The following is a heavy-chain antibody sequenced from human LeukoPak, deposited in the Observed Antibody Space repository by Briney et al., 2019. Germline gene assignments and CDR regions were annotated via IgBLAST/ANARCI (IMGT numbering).Heavy chain of an antibody. CDR3: ARDLDYYDSSGYYTV. CDR1: GFTFSSNY. D-gene: IGHD3-22*01. CDR2: IYSGGST. V-gene: IGHV3-53*01. Sequence: GGSLRLSCAASGFTFSSNYMGWVRQAPGKGLEWVSGIYSGGSTYYSDSVKGRFTISRDNSKNTLYLQMNSLRAEDAAVYYCARDLDYYDSSGYYTVWGQGTMVTVSS. J-gene: IGHJ3*01.